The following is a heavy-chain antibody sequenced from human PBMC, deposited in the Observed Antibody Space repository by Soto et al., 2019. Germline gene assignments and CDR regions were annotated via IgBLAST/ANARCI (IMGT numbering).Heavy chain of an antibody. Sequence: LSLTCTFSGGSISSYYWSWIRQPPGKGLEWIGYIYYSGSTNYNPSLKSRVTISVDTSKNQFSLKLSSVTAADTAVYYCARGGRIAAIVYWGQGTLVTVSS. J-gene: IGHJ4*02. CDR2: IYYSGST. D-gene: IGHD6-25*01. CDR1: GGSISSYY. V-gene: IGHV4-59*01. CDR3: ARGGRIAAIVY.